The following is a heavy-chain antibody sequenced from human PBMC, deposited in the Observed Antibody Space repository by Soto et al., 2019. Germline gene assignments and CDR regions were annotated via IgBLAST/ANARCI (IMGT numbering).Heavy chain of an antibody. CDR2: IYYSGST. D-gene: IGHD6-6*01. J-gene: IGHJ4*02. CDR1: GGSISSSSYY. Sequence: RSLTCTVSGGSISSSSYYWGWIRQPPGKGLEWIGSIYYSGSTYYNPSLKSRVTISVDTSKNQFSLKLSSVTAADTAVYYCARPGLGSYYFDYWGQGTLVTVSS. CDR3: ARPGLGSYYFDY. V-gene: IGHV4-39*01.